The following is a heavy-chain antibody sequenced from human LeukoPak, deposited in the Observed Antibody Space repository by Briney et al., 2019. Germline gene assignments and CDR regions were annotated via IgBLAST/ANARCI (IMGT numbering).Heavy chain of an antibody. CDR2: ISSSSSPI. V-gene: IGHV3-48*02. J-gene: IGHJ5*01. CDR1: GFTISSYA. Sequence: GGSLRLSCAASGFTISSYAMNWVRQAPGEGLEWVSYISSSSSPINYADSVKGRFTISRDNAKNSLYLQMNSLRDEDTAVYYCARDCRLNCARQPGFDSWGQGTLVTVSS. D-gene: IGHD1-1*01. CDR3: ARDCRLNCARQPGFDS.